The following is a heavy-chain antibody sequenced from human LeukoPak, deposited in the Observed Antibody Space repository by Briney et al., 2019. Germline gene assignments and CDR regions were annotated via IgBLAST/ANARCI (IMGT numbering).Heavy chain of an antibody. D-gene: IGHD3-3*01. J-gene: IGHJ4*02. CDR2: FDTEDGET. Sequence: ASVKVSCQVSGYTLTELSMHWVRQAPGKGLEWMGGFDTEDGETIYAQKFQGRVTMTEDTSTETAYMELSSLRSEDTAVYYCATARNFWSGYYSDYWGQGTLVTVSS. V-gene: IGHV1-24*01. CDR3: ATARNFWSGYYSDY. CDR1: GYTLTELS.